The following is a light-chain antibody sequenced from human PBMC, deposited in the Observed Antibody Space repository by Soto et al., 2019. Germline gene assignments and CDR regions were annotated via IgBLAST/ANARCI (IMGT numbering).Light chain of an antibody. J-gene: IGKJ2*01. CDR1: QSVSSSY. CDR2: GAS. V-gene: IGKV3-20*01. Sequence: EIVLTQSPGTLSLSPGERATLSCRASQSVSSSYLAWYQQKPGQAPRLLIYGASSRATGTPDRFSGSGSGTDLTLTISRLEPEGFAVYYCQQYGSLRFVTFGRGTRLEIK. CDR3: QQYGSLRFVT.